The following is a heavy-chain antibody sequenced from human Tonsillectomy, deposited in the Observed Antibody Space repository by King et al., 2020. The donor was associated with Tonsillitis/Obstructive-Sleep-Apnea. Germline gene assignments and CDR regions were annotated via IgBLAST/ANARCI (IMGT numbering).Heavy chain of an antibody. Sequence: QLVQSGAEVKKPGASVKVSCKASGYTFTSYAMHWVRQAPGQRHEWMGWINAGNGNTKYSQKFQGRVTITRDTSASTAYMELSSLRSEDTAVYYCARATIFGVVTNWFDPWGQGTLVTVSS. V-gene: IGHV1-3*01. D-gene: IGHD3-3*01. CDR1: GYTFTSYA. CDR2: INAGNGNT. CDR3: ARATIFGVVTNWFDP. J-gene: IGHJ5*02.